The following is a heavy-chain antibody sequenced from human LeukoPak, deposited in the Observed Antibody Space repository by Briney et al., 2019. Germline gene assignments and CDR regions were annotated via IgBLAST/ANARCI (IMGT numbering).Heavy chain of an antibody. CDR3: ARVLSPAERWGPLH. Sequence: GASVKVSCKASGYTFTSYYMHWVRQAPGLGLEWMGIINPNTGGTIYAQKFQGRVTMTRDTSTSTVYMELGSLRSEDTAVYYCARVLSPAERWGPLHWGQGTLVTVSS. CDR1: GYTFTSYY. V-gene: IGHV1-46*01. CDR2: INPNTGGT. J-gene: IGHJ4*02. D-gene: IGHD1-26*01.